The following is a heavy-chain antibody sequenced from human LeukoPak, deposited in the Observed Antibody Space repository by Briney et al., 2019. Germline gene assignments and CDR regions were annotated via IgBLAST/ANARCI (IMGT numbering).Heavy chain of an antibody. CDR3: ARVGLRYFDSLPQYGMDV. J-gene: IGHJ6*04. Sequence: ASVKVSCKASGYTFTSYAMHWVRQAPGQRLEWMGWINAGNGNTKFSQKFQGRVTITRDTSASTAYMELSSLRSEDTAVYYCARVGLRYFDSLPQYGMDVWGKGTTVTVSS. D-gene: IGHD3-9*01. CDR2: INAGNGNT. V-gene: IGHV1-3*01. CDR1: GYTFTSYA.